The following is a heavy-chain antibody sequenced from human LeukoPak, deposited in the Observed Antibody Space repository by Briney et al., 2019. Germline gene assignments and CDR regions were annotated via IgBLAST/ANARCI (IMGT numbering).Heavy chain of an antibody. V-gene: IGHV4-4*02. CDR1: GVSISNNHW. CDR2: INRRGST. D-gene: IGHD4-17*01. Sequence: SGTLSLTCAVSGVSISNNHWWSWVRQPPGKRLEWIGEINRRGSTYYNPSLKRGVTISVDLSKNQFSLRLRSVTAADTAIYYCARVNYGDYDNGFDQWGRGNLCSVSS. J-gene: IGHJ4*01. CDR3: ARVNYGDYDNGFDQ.